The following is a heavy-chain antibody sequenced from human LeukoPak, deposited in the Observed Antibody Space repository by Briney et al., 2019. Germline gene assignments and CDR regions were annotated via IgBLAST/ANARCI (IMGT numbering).Heavy chain of an antibody. J-gene: IGHJ4*02. CDR2: IIPILGIA. Sequence: GASVKVSCKASGYTFTSYYMHWVRQAPGQGLEWMGRIIPILGIANYAQKFQGRVTITADKSTSTAYMELSSLRSEDTAVYYCARDPPTVEMATISGYWGQGTLVTVSS. V-gene: IGHV1-69*04. CDR1: GYTFTSYY. CDR3: ARDPPTVEMATISGY. D-gene: IGHD5-12*01.